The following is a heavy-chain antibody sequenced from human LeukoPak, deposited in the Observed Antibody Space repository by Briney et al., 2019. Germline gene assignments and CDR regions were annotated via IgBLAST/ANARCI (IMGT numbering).Heavy chain of an antibody. D-gene: IGHD3-9*01. CDR1: GGSFSGYY. V-gene: IGHV4-34*01. J-gene: IGHJ4*02. Sequence: SETLSLTCAVYGGSFSGYYWSWIRQPPGKGLEWIGEINHSGSTNYNPSLKSRVTISVDTSKNQFSLKLSSVTAADTAVYYCASVLRYFDWGHFDYWGQGTLVTVSS. CDR2: INHSGST. CDR3: ASVLRYFDWGHFDY.